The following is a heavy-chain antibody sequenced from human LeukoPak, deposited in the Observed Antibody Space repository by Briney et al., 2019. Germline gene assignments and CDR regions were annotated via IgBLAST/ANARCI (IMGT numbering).Heavy chain of an antibody. CDR2: INTSGDKT. J-gene: IGHJ4*02. CDR1: GFTFSSYA. CDR3: VKDLYKGDTSTWYYFDY. V-gene: IGHV3-64D*06. D-gene: IGHD6-13*01. Sequence: QPGGSLRLSCSGSGFTFSSYAIHWVRQAPGKGPEYVSVINTSGDKTYYADSVKGRFTISRDNSKNTVSLQMSSLRAEDTAMYYCVKDLYKGDTSTWYYFDYWAREPWSPSPQ.